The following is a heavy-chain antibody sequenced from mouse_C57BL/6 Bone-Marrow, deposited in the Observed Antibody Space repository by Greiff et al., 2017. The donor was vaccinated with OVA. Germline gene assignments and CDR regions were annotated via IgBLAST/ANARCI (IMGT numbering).Heavy chain of an antibody. CDR1: GFSLTSYG. J-gene: IGHJ4*01. D-gene: IGHD4-1*02. V-gene: IGHV2-5*01. CDR3: AMVYGPSTGTAAMDY. Sequence: QVQLQQSGPGLVQPSQSLSITCTVSGFSLTSYGVHWVRQSPGKGLEWLGVIWRGGSTDYNAAFMSRLSITKDNSKSQVFFKMNSLQADDTAIYYCAMVYGPSTGTAAMDYWGQGTSVTVSS. CDR2: IWRGGST.